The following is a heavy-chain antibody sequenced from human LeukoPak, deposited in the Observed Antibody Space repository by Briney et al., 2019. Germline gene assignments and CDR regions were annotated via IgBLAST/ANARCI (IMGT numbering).Heavy chain of an antibody. CDR2: ISYDGSNK. J-gene: IGHJ3*02. Sequence: GGSLRLSCAASGFTFSSYGMHWVRQAPGKGLEWVAVISYDGSNKYYADSVKGRFTIFRDNSKNMLYLQMNSLRTEDTAVYHCAKDGGYSSSFDAFDIWGQGTMVTVSS. CDR1: GFTFSSYG. V-gene: IGHV3-30*18. CDR3: AKDGGYSSSFDAFDI. D-gene: IGHD6-13*01.